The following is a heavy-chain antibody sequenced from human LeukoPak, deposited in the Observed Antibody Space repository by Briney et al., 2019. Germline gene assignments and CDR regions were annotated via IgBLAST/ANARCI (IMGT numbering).Heavy chain of an antibody. J-gene: IGHJ6*02. V-gene: IGHV1-69*13. CDR1: GGTFSSYA. D-gene: IGHD2-21*02. Sequence: GASVKVSCKASGGTFSSYAISWVRQAPGQGLEWVGGIIPIFGTANYAQKFQGRVTITADEATSTAYMELSSLRSEDTAVYYCARWDCGGDCGGYYYGMDVWGQGTTVTVSS. CDR2: IIPIFGTA. CDR3: ARWDCGGDCGGYYYGMDV.